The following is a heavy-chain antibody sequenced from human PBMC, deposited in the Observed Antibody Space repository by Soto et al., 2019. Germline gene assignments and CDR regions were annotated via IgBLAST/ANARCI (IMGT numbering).Heavy chain of an antibody. CDR2: ISAYYGNT. V-gene: IGHV1-18*01. D-gene: IGHD3-10*01. CDR3: ASVYGSGSYLFDY. CDR1: GYTFTSYG. J-gene: IGHJ4*02. Sequence: ASVKVSCKASGYTFTSYGISWVRQAPGQGLEWMGWISAYYGNTNYAQKLQGRVTITADESTSTAYMELSSLRSEDTAVYYCASVYGSGSYLFDYWGQGTLVTVSS.